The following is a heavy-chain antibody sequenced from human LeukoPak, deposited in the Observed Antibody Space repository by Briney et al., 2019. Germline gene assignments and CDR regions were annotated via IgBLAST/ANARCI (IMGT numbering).Heavy chain of an antibody. D-gene: IGHD4-23*01. CDR2: INYRGSA. CDR1: GGSISSVDYY. V-gene: IGHV4-31*03. J-gene: IGHJ4*02. CDR3: ARAADYGGNSGY. Sequence: PSQTLSLTCTVSGGSISSVDYYWSWIRQYPGKGLEWIGYINYRGSAYYNPSLKSRVTISVDTSKNQFSLKLSSVTAADTAVYYCARAADYGGNSGYWGQGTLVTVSS.